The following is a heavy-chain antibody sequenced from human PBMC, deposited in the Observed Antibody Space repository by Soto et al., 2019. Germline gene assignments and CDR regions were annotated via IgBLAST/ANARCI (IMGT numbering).Heavy chain of an antibody. V-gene: IGHV3-11*06. D-gene: IGHD2-21*01. CDR3: ARLDSTEFYFDY. CDR1: GFSFRDYY. Sequence: GGLRLSCAASGFSFRDYYMSLILQAPGKGLGWLSYMSSTSGFTNYADSVKGRFTISRDNAENSLDLQMNSLGVEDTAVYYCARLDSTEFYFDYWGQGTLVTVSS. J-gene: IGHJ4*02. CDR2: MSSTSGFT.